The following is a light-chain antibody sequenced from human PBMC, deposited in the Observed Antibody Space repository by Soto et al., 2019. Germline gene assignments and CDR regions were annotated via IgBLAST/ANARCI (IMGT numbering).Light chain of an antibody. CDR3: QQYGNSPLT. V-gene: IGKV3-20*01. CDR1: QTVTTRY. CDR2: GAS. J-gene: IGKJ4*01. Sequence: EIVLTQSPGTLSLSPGEEATLSCRVSQTVTTRYLAWYQQRPGQSPRLIIYGASNRATGIQDRFCGSWSGTDFTLTISGLQPEDFAVYYCQQYGNSPLTCGGGTKVDIK.